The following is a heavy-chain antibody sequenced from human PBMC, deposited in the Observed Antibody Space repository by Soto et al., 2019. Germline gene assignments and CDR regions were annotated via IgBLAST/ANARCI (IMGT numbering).Heavy chain of an antibody. CDR1: GYTFTSYY. V-gene: IGHV1-46*01. J-gene: IGHJ5*02. CDR2: INPSGGST. D-gene: IGHD6-13*01. Sequence: QVQLVQSGAEVKKPGASVKVSCKASGYTFTSYYMHWVRQAPGQGLEWMGIINPSGGSTSYAQKFQGRVTMTRDRATSTVYMELSSLRSEDTAVYYCARGFRLGIAAAKNWFDPWGQGTLVTVSS. CDR3: ARGFRLGIAAAKNWFDP.